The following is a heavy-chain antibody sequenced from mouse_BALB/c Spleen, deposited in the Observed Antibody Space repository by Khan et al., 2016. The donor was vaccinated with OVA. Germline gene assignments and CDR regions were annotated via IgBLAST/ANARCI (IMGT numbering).Heavy chain of an antibody. Sequence: VQLKESGGGLVQPGGSRKFSCAASGFTFSNFGMNWVRRAPERGQEGVAYIISGSTTVYYADTVKGRFTVSRDNPKNTLLRQMTSLRSEDTAKYYCARDGYYYFDFWGQGTTLTVSS. J-gene: IGHJ2*01. CDR3: ARDGYYYFDF. V-gene: IGHV5-17*02. D-gene: IGHD2-3*01. CDR1: GFTFSNFG. CDR2: IISGSTTV.